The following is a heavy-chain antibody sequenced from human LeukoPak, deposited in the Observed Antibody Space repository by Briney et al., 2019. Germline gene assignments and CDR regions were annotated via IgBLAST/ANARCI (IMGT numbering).Heavy chain of an antibody. CDR3: ARAYYDILTGYASFDY. J-gene: IGHJ4*02. V-gene: IGHV4-34*01. Sequence: PSETLSLTCAVYGVSFSDYYWSWIRQPPGKGLEWIGEINHTGTTNYNPSLKSRVTISVDTSKNQFSLKLSSVTAADTAVYYCARAYYDILTGYASFDYWGQGTLVTVSS. CDR1: GVSFSDYY. D-gene: IGHD3-9*01. CDR2: INHTGTT.